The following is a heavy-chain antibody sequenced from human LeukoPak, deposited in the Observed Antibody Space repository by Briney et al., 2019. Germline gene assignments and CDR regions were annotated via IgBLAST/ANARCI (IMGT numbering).Heavy chain of an antibody. D-gene: IGHD2-2*01. J-gene: IGHJ4*02. CDR1: GISVSGNY. V-gene: IGHV3-66*04. CDR2: IYSGGST. Sequence: PGGSLRLSCAVSGISVSGNYMSWVRQAPGKGLEWVSVIYSGGSTYYADSVKGRFTISRDNSKNTLNLQMNSLSAEDTAVYYCARRPSRSRPIDYWGQGTLVTVSP. CDR3: ARRPSRSRPIDY.